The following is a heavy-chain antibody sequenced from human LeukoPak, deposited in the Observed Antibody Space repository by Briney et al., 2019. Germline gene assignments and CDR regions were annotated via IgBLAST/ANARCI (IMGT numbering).Heavy chain of an antibody. V-gene: IGHV3-15*01. D-gene: IGHD3-16*02. J-gene: IGHJ4*02. Sequence: GGSLRLSCAASGFTFSNAWMSWVRQAPGKGLEWVGRIKSKTDGGTTDYAAPVKGRLTISRDDSKNTLYLQMNSLKTEDTAVYYCTTDRNYDYVWGSYRPDYWGQGTLVTVSS. CDR3: TTDRNYDYVWGSYRPDY. CDR2: IKSKTDGGTT. CDR1: GFTFSNAW.